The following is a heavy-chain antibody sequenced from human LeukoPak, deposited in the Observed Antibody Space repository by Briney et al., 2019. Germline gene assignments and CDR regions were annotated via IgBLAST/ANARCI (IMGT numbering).Heavy chain of an antibody. CDR1: GGSFSGYY. D-gene: IGHD1-26*01. Sequence: PSETLSLTCAVCGGSFSGYYWSWIRQPPGKGLEWIGEINHSGSTNYNPSLKSRVTISVDTSKNQFSLKLSSVTAADTAVYYCARDPYSGSYWFDPWGQGTLVTVSS. V-gene: IGHV4-34*01. CDR3: ARDPYSGSYWFDP. J-gene: IGHJ5*02. CDR2: INHSGST.